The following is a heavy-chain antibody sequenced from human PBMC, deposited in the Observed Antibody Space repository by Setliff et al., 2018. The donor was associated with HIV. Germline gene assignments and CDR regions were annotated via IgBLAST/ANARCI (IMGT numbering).Heavy chain of an antibody. CDR1: GFRFRDSA. J-gene: IGHJ4*02. V-gene: IGHV3-30*02. CDR2: IWYDGINK. Sequence: PGGSLRLSCAASGFRFRDSAMHWVRQAPGKGLDWVGYIWYDGINKYYADSVKGRFTISRDNSKNTLYLQMNSLTAEETAVYYCAKVDNGHCTSASCRDSDYWGQGTLVTVSS. D-gene: IGHD2-2*03. CDR3: AKVDNGHCTSASCRDSDY.